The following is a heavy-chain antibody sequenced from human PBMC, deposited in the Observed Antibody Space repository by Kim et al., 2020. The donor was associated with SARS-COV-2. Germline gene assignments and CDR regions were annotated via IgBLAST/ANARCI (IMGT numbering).Heavy chain of an antibody. D-gene: IGHD3-9*01. J-gene: IGHJ6*02. CDR2: ISSSGSTI. CDR1: GFTFSSYE. Sequence: GGSLRLSCAASGFTFSSYEMNWVRQAPGKGLEWVSYISSSGSTIYYADSVKGRFTISRDNAKNSLYLQMNSLRAEDTAVYYCARDALRYFDWLQNYYYGMDVWGQGTTVTVSS. CDR3: ARDALRYFDWLQNYYYGMDV. V-gene: IGHV3-48*03.